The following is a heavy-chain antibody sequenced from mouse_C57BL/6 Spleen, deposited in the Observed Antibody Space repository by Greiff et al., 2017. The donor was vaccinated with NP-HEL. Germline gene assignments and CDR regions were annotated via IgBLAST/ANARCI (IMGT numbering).Heavy chain of an antibody. CDR2: IRNKANGYTT. D-gene: IGHD2-5*01. J-gene: IGHJ3*01. CDR3: ARSSYSNYVAY. Sequence: EVMLVESGGGLVQPGGSLSLSCAASGFTFTDYYMSWVRQPPGKALEWLGFIRNKANGYTTEYSASVKGRFTISRDNSQSILYLQMNALRAEDSATYYCARSSYSNYVAYWGQGTLVTVSA. V-gene: IGHV7-3*01. CDR1: GFTFTDYY.